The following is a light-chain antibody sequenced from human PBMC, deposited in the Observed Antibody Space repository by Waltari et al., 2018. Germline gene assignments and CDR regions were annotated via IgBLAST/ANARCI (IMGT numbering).Light chain of an antibody. CDR1: QDITRW. Sequence: DIQMTQSPSSVSASVGDRVTITCRASQDITRWLAWYQQKPGKAPKLLSSAASSLQSGVPSRFSGSGSGTDFTLTISSLQPEDFATYYCQQSDSFPWAFGQGTKVEIK. J-gene: IGKJ1*01. CDR3: QQSDSFPWA. V-gene: IGKV1-12*01. CDR2: AAS.